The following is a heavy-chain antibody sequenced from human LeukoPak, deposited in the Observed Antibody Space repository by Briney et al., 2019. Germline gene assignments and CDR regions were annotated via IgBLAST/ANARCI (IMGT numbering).Heavy chain of an antibody. D-gene: IGHD6-19*01. J-gene: IGHJ6*02. CDR2: IKQDGSEK. CDR3: ARDRTSEAGLIDYYYYYGMDV. V-gene: IGHV3-7*05. Sequence: GGSLILSCAASGFTFSSYWMSWVRQAPGKGLEWVANIKQDGSEKYYVDSVKGRFTISRDNAKNSLYLQMNSLRAEDTAVYYCARDRTSEAGLIDYYYYYGMDVWGQGTTVTVSS. CDR1: GFTFSSYW.